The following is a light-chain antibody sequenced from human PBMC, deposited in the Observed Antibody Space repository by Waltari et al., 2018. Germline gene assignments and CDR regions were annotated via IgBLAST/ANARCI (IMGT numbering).Light chain of an antibody. J-gene: IGKJ4*01. Sequence: DILMTQSPSTLSASVGDRVTITCRASQSISGWLAWYQQQPGKAPKILISDVSSLESGVPSRFSGSGSGTKFTLTISSLQLDDFATYYCQHYSSYLVTFGEGTKVEI. CDR1: QSISGW. CDR3: QHYSSYLVT. V-gene: IGKV1-5*01. CDR2: DVS.